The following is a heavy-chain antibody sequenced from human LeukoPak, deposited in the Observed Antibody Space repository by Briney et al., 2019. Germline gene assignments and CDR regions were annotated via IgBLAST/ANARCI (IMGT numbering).Heavy chain of an antibody. D-gene: IGHD2-21*02. CDR1: GFTFSSYG. J-gene: IGHJ3*02. Sequence: GGSLRLSCAASGFTFSSYGMSWVRQAPGKGLEWVSAISGSGGSTYYADSVKGRLTISRDNSKNTLYLQMNSLRAEDTAVYYCAKDIVVVTSGSNAFDIWGQGTMVTVSS. V-gene: IGHV3-23*01. CDR3: AKDIVVVTSGSNAFDI. CDR2: ISGSGGST.